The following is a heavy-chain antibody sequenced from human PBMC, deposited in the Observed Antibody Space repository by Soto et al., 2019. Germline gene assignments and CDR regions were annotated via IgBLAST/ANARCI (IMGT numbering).Heavy chain of an antibody. J-gene: IGHJ4*02. Sequence: PGGSLRLSCAASGFTFSRFAMSWVRQAPGKGLDWVSEIAGGGGVTYYADSVKGRFTISRDNSKNTVYLQMNSLRVEDTAVYYCAKESPDYGDIDYWGQGTLVTVSS. V-gene: IGHV3-23*01. CDR3: AKESPDYGDIDY. CDR1: GFTFSRFA. CDR2: IAGGGGVT. D-gene: IGHD4-17*01.